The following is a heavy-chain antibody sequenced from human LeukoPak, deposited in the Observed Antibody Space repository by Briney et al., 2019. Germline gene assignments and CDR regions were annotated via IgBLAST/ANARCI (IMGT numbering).Heavy chain of an antibody. Sequence: PSETLSLTCAVYGGSFSGYYWSWIRQPPGKGLEWIGEINHSGSANYNPSLKSRVTISVDTSKNQFSLKLSSVTAADTAVYYCARGFSYGMDVWGQGTAVTVSS. V-gene: IGHV4-34*01. D-gene: IGHD2/OR15-2a*01. CDR1: GGSFSGYY. J-gene: IGHJ6*02. CDR2: INHSGSA. CDR3: ARGFSYGMDV.